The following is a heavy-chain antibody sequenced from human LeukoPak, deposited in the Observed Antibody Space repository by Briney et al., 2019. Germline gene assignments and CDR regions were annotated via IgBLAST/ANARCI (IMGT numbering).Heavy chain of an antibody. J-gene: IGHJ1*01. CDR3: GQSSPVLLWS. V-gene: IGHV3-74*01. D-gene: IGHD3-10*01. CDR1: GFTFSSYW. CDR2: IKSDGSGI. Sequence: PGGSLRLSCVASGFTFSSYWMHWVRQAPGKGLVWVSRIKSDGSGITYADSVKGRFTISRDNAKNSLYLQMNSLRAEDTAVYYCGQSSPVLLWSWGQGTLVTVSS.